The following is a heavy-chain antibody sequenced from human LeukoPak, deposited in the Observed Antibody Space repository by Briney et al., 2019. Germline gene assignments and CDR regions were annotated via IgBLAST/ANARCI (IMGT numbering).Heavy chain of an antibody. J-gene: IGHJ3*02. CDR3: ARVRPYYYDSSGYYPHDAFVI. CDR1: GYSISSGYY. D-gene: IGHD3-22*01. Sequence: NPSETLSLTCAVSGYSISSGYYWGWIRQPPGKGLEWIRSIYHSGSTYYNPSLKSRVTISVVTSKNQFSLKLSSVTAADTAVYYCARVRPYYYDSSGYYPHDAFVIWGQEPILTVSS. CDR2: IYHSGST. V-gene: IGHV4-38-2*01.